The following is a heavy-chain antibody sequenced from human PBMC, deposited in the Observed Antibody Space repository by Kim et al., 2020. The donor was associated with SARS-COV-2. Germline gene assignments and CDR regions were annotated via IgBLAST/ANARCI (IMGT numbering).Heavy chain of an antibody. CDR1: GYTFTSYG. CDR3: ARDCSYDFCRDWFDP. D-gene: IGHD3-3*01. J-gene: IGHJ5*02. V-gene: IGHV1-18*01. Sequence: ASVKVSCKASGYTFTSYGISWVRQAPGQGLEWMGWISAYNGNTNYAQKLQGRVTMTTDTSTSTAYMELRSLRSDDTAVYYCARDCSYDFCRDWFDPWGQGTLVTVSS. CDR2: ISAYNGNT.